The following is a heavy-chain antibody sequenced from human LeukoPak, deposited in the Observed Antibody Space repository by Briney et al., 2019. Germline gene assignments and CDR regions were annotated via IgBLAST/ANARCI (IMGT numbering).Heavy chain of an antibody. CDR1: GFTFSDSW. V-gene: IGHV3-7*01. CDR3: ARTGCRGTCYSGQYWHFMNV. Sequence: GGSLRLSCVASGFTFSDSWMTWVRQAPGKGLEWVANINQDGSEKYYVDSVKGRFTISRDNAKNSLYLQMDSLRVEDTAVFYCARTGCRGTCYSGQYWHFMNVWGKGTTVTVSS. CDR2: INQDGSEK. D-gene: IGHD2-15*01. J-gene: IGHJ6*03.